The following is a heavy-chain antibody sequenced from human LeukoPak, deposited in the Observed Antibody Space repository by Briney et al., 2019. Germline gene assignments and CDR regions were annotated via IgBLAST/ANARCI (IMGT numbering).Heavy chain of an antibody. J-gene: IGHJ4*02. Sequence: PSETLSLTCTVSGGSISSYYWSWIRQPPGKGLEWIGYIYYSGSTNYNPSLKSRVTISVDTSKNQFSLKLSSVTAADTAVYYCATIFGVPFDYWGQGTLVTVSS. CDR2: IYYSGST. D-gene: IGHD3-3*01. V-gene: IGHV4-59*01. CDR3: ATIFGVPFDY. CDR1: GGSISSYY.